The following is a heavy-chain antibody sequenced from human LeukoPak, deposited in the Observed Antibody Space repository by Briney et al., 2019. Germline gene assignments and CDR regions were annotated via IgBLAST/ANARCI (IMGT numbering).Heavy chain of an antibody. CDR1: GGSMSSYY. CDR2: IYYSGST. CDR3: ARGPVGGATYYDGDAFDI. J-gene: IGHJ3*02. V-gene: IGHV4-59*01. D-gene: IGHD1-26*01. Sequence: SETLSLTCTVSGGSMSSYYWSWIRQSPGKGLEWIGYIYYSGSTNFNPSLKSRVTISVDTSKNQFSLKLSSVTAVDTAVYYCARGPVGGATYYDGDAFDIWGQGTMVTVSS.